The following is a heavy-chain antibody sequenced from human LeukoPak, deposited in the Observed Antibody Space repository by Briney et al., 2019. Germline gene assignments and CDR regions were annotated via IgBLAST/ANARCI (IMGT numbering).Heavy chain of an antibody. CDR2: IYTSGST. Sequence: SETLSLTCTVSGGSISSYYWSWIRQPAGEGLEWIGRIYTSGSTNYNPSLKSRVTISVDTSKNQFSLKLSSVTAADTAVYYCARVVTIFGVVIEYNWFDPWGQGTLVTVSS. D-gene: IGHD3-3*01. V-gene: IGHV4-4*07. CDR3: ARVVTIFGVVIEYNWFDP. CDR1: GGSISSYY. J-gene: IGHJ5*02.